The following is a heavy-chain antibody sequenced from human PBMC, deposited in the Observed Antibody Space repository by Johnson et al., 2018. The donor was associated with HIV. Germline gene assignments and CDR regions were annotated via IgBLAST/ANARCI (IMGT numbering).Heavy chain of an antibody. V-gene: IGHV3-30-3*01. J-gene: IGHJ3*01. D-gene: IGHD6-19*01. CDR2: ISYDGNYE. CDR1: GFTFSNHA. CDR3: ARRRGEGWFLDLDAFDV. Sequence: QVQLVESGGGVVQPGRSLRLSCAASGFTFSNHAMHWVRQAPGKGLEWVAVISYDGNYEYYGDSVKGRFTIYRDNAKNSLHLQMNSLRADDMAVYYCARRRGEGWFLDLDAFDVWGQGTMVTLSS.